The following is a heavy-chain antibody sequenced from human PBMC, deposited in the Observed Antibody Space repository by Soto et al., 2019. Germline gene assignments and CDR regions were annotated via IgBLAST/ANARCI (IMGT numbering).Heavy chain of an antibody. CDR2: IYYSGST. CDR1: GGSISSYY. V-gene: IGHV4-59*01. J-gene: IGHJ3*02. CDR3: AREGGVGATGAFDI. Sequence: QVQLQESGPGLVKPSETLSLTCTVSGGSISSYYWSWIRQPPGKGLEWIGYIYYSGSTNYNPSLKSRVTISVDTSKNQFSLKLSSVTAADTAVYYCAREGGVGATGAFDIWGQGTMVTVSS. D-gene: IGHD1-26*01.